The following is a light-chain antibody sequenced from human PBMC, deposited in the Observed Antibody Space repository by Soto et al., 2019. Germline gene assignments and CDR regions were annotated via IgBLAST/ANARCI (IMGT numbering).Light chain of an antibody. CDR1: NIESKS. J-gene: IGLJ2*01. V-gene: IGLV3-21*02. Sequence: SYELTQPPSVSVAPGQTARITCGGYNIESKSVHWYQQRPGQAPVLVVHDDSDRPSGIPERFSGSNSGNTATLTISRVEAGDEADYYCQVWDSSGDPVIFGGGTKLTVL. CDR3: QVWDSSGDPVI. CDR2: DDS.